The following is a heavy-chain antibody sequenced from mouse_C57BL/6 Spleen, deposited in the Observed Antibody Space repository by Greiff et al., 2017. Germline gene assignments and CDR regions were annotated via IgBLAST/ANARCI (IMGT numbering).Heavy chain of an antibody. CDR1: GFTFSDYY. CDR2: ISNGGGST. CDR3: ARQGIYYYGSSYAWFAY. J-gene: IGHJ3*01. Sequence: EVKLVESGGGLVQPGGSLKLSCAASGFTFSDYYMYWVRQTPEKRLEWVAYISNGGGSTYYPDTVKGRFTISRDNAKNTLYLQMSRLKSEDTAMYYCARQGIYYYGSSYAWFAYWGLGTLVTVSA. D-gene: IGHD1-1*01. V-gene: IGHV5-12*01.